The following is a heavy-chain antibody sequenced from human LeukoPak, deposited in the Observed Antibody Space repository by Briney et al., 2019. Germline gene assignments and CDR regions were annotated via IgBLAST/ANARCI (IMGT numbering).Heavy chain of an antibody. CDR3: ARADSGWTSGYYFDY. CDR1: GDSVSSNDAA. CDR2: TFYRSKWYY. J-gene: IGHJ4*02. V-gene: IGHV6-1*01. D-gene: IGHD6-19*01. Sequence: PSQTLSLTCAISGDSVSSNDAAWNWIRQSPSRGLEWLGRTFYRSKWYYDSAVSVKSRITINPDTSKNQFSLKLSSVTAADTAVYYCARADSGWTSGYYFDYWGQGTLVTVSS.